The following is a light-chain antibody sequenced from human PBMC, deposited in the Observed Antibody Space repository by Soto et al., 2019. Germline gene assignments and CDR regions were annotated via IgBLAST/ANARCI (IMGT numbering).Light chain of an antibody. CDR1: QILLHTDGKTY. V-gene: IGKV2D-29*01. CDR3: MQSAQLPLT. J-gene: IGKJ4*01. Sequence: DVVMTQTPISLSVTPGQPASISCESSQILLHTDGKTYLYWYLQKPGQPPQILIYEVSNLFSGVPDRFSGSGSGTYFTLKISRVEAEDVGVYYCMQSAQLPLTFGGGTKVEIK. CDR2: EVS.